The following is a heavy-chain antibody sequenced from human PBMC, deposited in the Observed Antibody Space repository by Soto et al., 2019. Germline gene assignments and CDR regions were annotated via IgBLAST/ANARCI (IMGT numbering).Heavy chain of an antibody. Sequence: EVQLLESGGGLVQPGGSLRLSCAASGFPFSMYAMTWVRQAPGKGLEWVSAISGSVDSTYYADSVKGRFTISRDNSKKTVYLEMNSLRVEDTAVYHCAKSPSRAPYGMDVWGQGTTFTVSS. CDR3: AKSPSRAPYGMDV. CDR2: ISGSVDST. CDR1: GFPFSMYA. J-gene: IGHJ6*02. V-gene: IGHV3-23*01. D-gene: IGHD6-6*01.